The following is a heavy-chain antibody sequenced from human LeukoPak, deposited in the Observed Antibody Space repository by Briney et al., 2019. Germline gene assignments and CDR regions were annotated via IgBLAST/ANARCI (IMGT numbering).Heavy chain of an antibody. D-gene: IGHD1-26*01. Sequence: SETLSLTCTVSGGSISSYYWSWIRQPPGKGLEWIGYIYYSGSTNYNPSLKSRVTISVDTSKNQFSLKLSSVTAADTAVYYCARDFGGSYYFDYWGQGTLVTVSS. CDR3: ARDFGGSYYFDY. CDR1: GGSISSYY. CDR2: IYYSGST. J-gene: IGHJ4*02. V-gene: IGHV4-59*01.